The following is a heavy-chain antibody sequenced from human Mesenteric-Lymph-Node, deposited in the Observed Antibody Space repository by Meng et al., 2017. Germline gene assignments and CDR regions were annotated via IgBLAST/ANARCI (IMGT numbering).Heavy chain of an antibody. CDR2: INLPGST. D-gene: IGHD1-1*01. Sequence: SETLSLTCAVSGGPFSGHYWTWLRQPPGQGLEWIGEINLPGSTHYNPSLESRVTISLDTSKRQISLKLRSVTAADTAIYFCADSNWTNDYWGQGTLVTVSS. V-gene: IGHV4-34*01. CDR1: GGPFSGHY. J-gene: IGHJ4*02. CDR3: ADSNWTNDY.